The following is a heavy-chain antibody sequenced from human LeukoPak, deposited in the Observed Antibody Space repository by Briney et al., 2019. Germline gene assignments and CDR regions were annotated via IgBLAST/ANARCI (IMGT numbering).Heavy chain of an antibody. CDR1: GFTFSSYS. Sequence: GGSLRLSCAASGFTFSSYSMNWVRRAPGKGLEWVSSISSSSSYIYYADSVKGRFTISRDNAKNSLYLQMNSLRAEDTAVYYCARARLGLPLDYWGQGTLVTVSS. V-gene: IGHV3-21*01. J-gene: IGHJ4*02. CDR3: ARARLGLPLDY. CDR2: ISSSSSYI. D-gene: IGHD7-27*01.